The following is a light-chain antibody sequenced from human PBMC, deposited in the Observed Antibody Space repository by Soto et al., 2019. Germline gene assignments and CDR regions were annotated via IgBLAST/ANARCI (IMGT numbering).Light chain of an antibody. CDR1: QSVSSSY. J-gene: IGKJ5*01. Sequence: EIVLTQSPGTLSLSPGERATLSCRASQSVSSSYLAWYQHKPGQAPRLLIYGPSSRATGVPDRFSGSAFGTDFTPTIRSLEPKDVAVYFGHQYGSSQYSLGQGTRLEIK. CDR3: HQYGSSQYS. CDR2: GPS. V-gene: IGKV3-20*01.